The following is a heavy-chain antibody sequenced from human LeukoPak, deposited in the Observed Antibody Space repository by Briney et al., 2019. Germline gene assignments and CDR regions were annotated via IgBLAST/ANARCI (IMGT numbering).Heavy chain of an antibody. CDR1: GGSISSGGYS. Sequence: SQTLSLTCTVSGGSISSGGYSWSWIRQHPGKGLEWIGYIYYSGSTYYNPSLKSRVTISVDTSKNQFSLKLSSVTAADTAVYYCARGLQQLHDYWGQGTLVTVSS. CDR3: ARGLQQLHDY. J-gene: IGHJ4*02. CDR2: IYYSGST. V-gene: IGHV4-31*03. D-gene: IGHD6-13*01.